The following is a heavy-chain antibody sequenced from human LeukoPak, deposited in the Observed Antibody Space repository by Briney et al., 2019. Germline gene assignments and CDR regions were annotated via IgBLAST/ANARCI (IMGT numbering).Heavy chain of an antibody. CDR1: GFTFDDYA. V-gene: IGHV3-9*01. CDR2: ISWNSGSI. CDR3: AKALRVTSPHFDY. D-gene: IGHD4-17*01. Sequence: QPGRSLRLSCAASGFTFDDYAMHWVRQAPGKGLEWVSGISWNSGSIGYADSVKGRFTISRDNAKNSLYLQMNSLRAEDTALYYCAKALRVTSPHFDYWGQGTLVTVSS. J-gene: IGHJ4*02.